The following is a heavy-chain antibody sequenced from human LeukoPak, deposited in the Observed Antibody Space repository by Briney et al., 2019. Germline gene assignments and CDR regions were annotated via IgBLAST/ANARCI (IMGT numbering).Heavy chain of an antibody. CDR3: ARGNWALDY. CDR2: INSDGSSA. Sequence: PGGSLRLSCAASGFTFSIYWMYWVRQAPGKGLVWVSRINSDGSSADYADSVKGRFTISRDNAKNTLFLQMNSLSGEDTAMYYCARGNWALDYWGQGTLVTVSS. V-gene: IGHV3-74*01. CDR1: GFTFSIYW. D-gene: IGHD7-27*01. J-gene: IGHJ4*02.